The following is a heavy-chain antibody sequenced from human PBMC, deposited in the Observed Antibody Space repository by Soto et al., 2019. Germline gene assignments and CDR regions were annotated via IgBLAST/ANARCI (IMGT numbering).Heavy chain of an antibody. CDR2: IYPGDSDT. CDR1: GYSFTSYW. J-gene: IGHJ6*03. Sequence: GESLKISCKGSGYSFTSYWIGWVRQMPGKGLEWMGIIYPGDSDTRYSPSFQGQVTISADKSISTAYLQWSSLKASDTAMYYFATYQRHDFGTIYNNYYYLDVWEKGT. CDR3: ATYQRHDFGTIYNNYYYLDV. D-gene: IGHD3-3*01. V-gene: IGHV5-51*01.